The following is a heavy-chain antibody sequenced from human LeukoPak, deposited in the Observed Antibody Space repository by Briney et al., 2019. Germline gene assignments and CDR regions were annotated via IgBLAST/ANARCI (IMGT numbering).Heavy chain of an antibody. CDR1: GGSISSGGYY. D-gene: IGHD2-2*01. V-gene: IGHV4-30-2*01. J-gene: IGHJ4*02. CDR2: IYHSGST. Sequence: SETLSLTCTVSGGSISSGGYYWSWIRQPPGKGLEWIGYIYHSGSTYYNPSLKSRVTISVDRSKNQFSLKLSSVTAADTAVYYCARTTVVVPTASDYWGQGTLVTVSS. CDR3: ARTTVVVPTASDY.